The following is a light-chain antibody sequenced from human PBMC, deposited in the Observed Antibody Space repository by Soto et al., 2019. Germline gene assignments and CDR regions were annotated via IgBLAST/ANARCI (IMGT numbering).Light chain of an antibody. CDR1: SSDVGGYNY. V-gene: IGLV2-14*01. Sequence: QSALTQPASVSGSPGQSITISCTGTSSDVGGYNYVSWYQQHPGKAPKFIIYGVTYRPSGVSNRFSGSKSGNTASLTISGLQAEDEADYYCSSYTNTGTRVFGGGTKLTVL. J-gene: IGLJ2*01. CDR2: GVT. CDR3: SSYTNTGTRV.